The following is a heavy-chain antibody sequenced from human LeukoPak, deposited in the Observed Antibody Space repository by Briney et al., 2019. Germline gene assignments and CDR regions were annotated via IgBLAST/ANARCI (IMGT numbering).Heavy chain of an antibody. Sequence: SQTLSLTCTVSGGSISSGGYYWSWIRQHPGKGLEWIGYIYYSGSTYYNPSLKNRVTISVDTSKNQFSLKLSSVTAADTAVYYCASYYYGSGSYYKVAYWGQGTLVTVSS. D-gene: IGHD3-10*01. V-gene: IGHV4-31*03. J-gene: IGHJ4*02. CDR3: ASYYYGSGSYYKVAY. CDR2: IYYSGST. CDR1: GGSISSGGYY.